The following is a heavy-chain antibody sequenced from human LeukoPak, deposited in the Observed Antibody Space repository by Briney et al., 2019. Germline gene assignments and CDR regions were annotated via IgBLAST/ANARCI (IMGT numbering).Heavy chain of an antibody. V-gene: IGHV3-53*01. CDR3: ARRAL. Sequence: PGGSLRLSCAASGFTLSSHSMNWVRQAPGKGLEWVSVIYSGGFTYYSDSVKGRFTISRDNSKNTLYLQMNSLRAEDTAVYYCARRALRGQGTLVTVSS. J-gene: IGHJ4*02. CDR2: IYSGGFT. CDR1: GFTLSSHS.